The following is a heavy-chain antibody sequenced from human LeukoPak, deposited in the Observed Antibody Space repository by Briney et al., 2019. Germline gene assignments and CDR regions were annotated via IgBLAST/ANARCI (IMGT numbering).Heavy chain of an antibody. D-gene: IGHD6-19*01. CDR1: GYTFTSYA. V-gene: IGHV1-3*01. CDR2: INAGNGNT. Sequence: GASVKVSCKASGYTFTSYAMHWVRQAPGQRLEWMGWINAGNGNTKYSQKFQGRVTITRDTSASTAYMELGSLRSEDTAVYYCARDRAGWKTFDYWGQGTLVTVSS. CDR3: ARDRAGWKTFDY. J-gene: IGHJ4*02.